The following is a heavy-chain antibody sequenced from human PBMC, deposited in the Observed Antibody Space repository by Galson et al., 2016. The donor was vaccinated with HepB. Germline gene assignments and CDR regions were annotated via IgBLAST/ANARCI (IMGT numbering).Heavy chain of an antibody. CDR1: GGSFSGYA. CDR3: AREPSRNTIFGVAFRSAFDI. V-gene: IGHV4-34*01. J-gene: IGHJ3*02. CDR2: INHSGST. Sequence: SETLSLTCTLYGGSFSGYAWSWIRQSPEKGLEWIGEINHSGSTNYNPSLKSRVTISVDTSNKQLSLKLSSVTSADTAMYYCAREPSRNTIFGVAFRSAFDIWGQGTMVTVSS. D-gene: IGHD3-3*01.